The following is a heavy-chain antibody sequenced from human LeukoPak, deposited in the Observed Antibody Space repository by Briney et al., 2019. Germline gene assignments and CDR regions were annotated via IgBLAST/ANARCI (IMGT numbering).Heavy chain of an antibody. CDR1: GGSISSYY. CDR3: ARELKVGNTGYYFDY. V-gene: IGHV4-59*01. Sequence: SEILSLTCTVSGGSISSYYWSWIRQPPGKGLEWIGYIYYSGSTNYNPSLKSRVTILVDMSKNQFSLKMSSVTAADTAVYYCARELKVGNTGYYFDYWGQGTLVTVSS. D-gene: IGHD2/OR15-2a*01. J-gene: IGHJ4*02. CDR2: IYYSGST.